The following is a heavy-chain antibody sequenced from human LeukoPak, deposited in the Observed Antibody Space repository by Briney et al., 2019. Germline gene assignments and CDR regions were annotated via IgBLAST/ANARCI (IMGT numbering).Heavy chain of an antibody. CDR2: INSDGSST. D-gene: IGHD6-13*01. V-gene: IGHV3-74*01. CDR1: GFTFSIYW. Sequence: PGGSLRLSCAASGFTFSIYWMYWVRQAPGKGLVWVSRINSDGSSTSYADSVKGRFTISRDNAKNTLYLQMNSLRAEDTAVYYCARTTYSSSWYYYYYYYYMDVWGKGTTVTVSS. CDR3: ARTTYSSSWYYYYYYYYMDV. J-gene: IGHJ6*03.